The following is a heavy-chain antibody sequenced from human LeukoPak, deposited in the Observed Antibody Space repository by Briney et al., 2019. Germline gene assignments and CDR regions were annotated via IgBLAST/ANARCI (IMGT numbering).Heavy chain of an antibody. V-gene: IGHV5-51*01. CDR3: ARSYYYDSSGYFLGGY. Sequence: GESLKISCKGSGFNFTSYWIGWVRQMPGKGLEWMGIIYPGDSDTRYSPSFQGQVTISADKSISTAYLQWSSLKASDTAMYYCARSYYYDSSGYFLGGYWGQGTLVTVSS. CDR2: IYPGDSDT. D-gene: IGHD3-22*01. J-gene: IGHJ4*02. CDR1: GFNFTSYW.